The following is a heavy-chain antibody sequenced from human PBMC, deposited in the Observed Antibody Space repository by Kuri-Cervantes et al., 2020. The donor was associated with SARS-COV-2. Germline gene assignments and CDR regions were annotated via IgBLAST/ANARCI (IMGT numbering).Heavy chain of an antibody. CDR1: GGSISSGGYS. Sequence: SQTLSLTCAVSGGSISSGGYSWSWIRQPPGRGLEWIGYIYHSGSTYYNPSLKSRVTISVDTSKNQFSLKLSSVTAADTAVYYCARLGEYYYDSRLDYWGQGTLVTVSS. CDR3: ARLGEYYYDSRLDY. D-gene: IGHD3-22*01. CDR2: IYHSGST. J-gene: IGHJ4*02. V-gene: IGHV4-30-2*01.